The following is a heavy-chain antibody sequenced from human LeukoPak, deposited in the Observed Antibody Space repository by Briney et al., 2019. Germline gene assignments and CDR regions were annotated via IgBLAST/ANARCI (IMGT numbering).Heavy chain of an antibody. CDR2: ISGSGGST. Sequence: GGPLRFSGEPPGFTFTSYAMSGVRKAPGKGLEWVSAISGSGGSTYYADSVKGRFTISRDNSKNTLYLQMNSLRAEDTAVYYCAKDFNTAMAYDAFDIWGQGTMVTVSS. J-gene: IGHJ3*02. D-gene: IGHD5-18*01. CDR1: GFTFTSYA. V-gene: IGHV3-23*01. CDR3: AKDFNTAMAYDAFDI.